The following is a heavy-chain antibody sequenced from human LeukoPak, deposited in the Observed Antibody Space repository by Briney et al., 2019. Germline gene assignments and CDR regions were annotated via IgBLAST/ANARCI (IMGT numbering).Heavy chain of an antibody. V-gene: IGHV3-21*01. D-gene: IGHD6-13*01. CDR3: ARVSPGSSWLYFDY. Sequence: GGSLRLSCAASGFTFSSYSMNWVRQAPGKGLEWVSSISSSSSYIYYADSVKGRFTISRDNAKNSLYLQMNSLRAEDTAVYYCARVSPGSSWLYFDYWGQGTLVTVSS. CDR1: GFTFSSYS. J-gene: IGHJ4*02. CDR2: ISSSSSYI.